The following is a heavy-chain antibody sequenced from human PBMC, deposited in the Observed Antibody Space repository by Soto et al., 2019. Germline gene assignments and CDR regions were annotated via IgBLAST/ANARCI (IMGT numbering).Heavy chain of an antibody. V-gene: IGHV4-34*01. CDR2: INHSGRT. J-gene: IGHJ4*02. D-gene: IGHD5-12*01. CDR1: GGSFSGYY. Sequence: QVQLQQWGAGLLKPSETLSLTCAVYGGSFSGYYWSWIRQPPGKGLEWIGEINHSGRTNYNPSLKSRVTISVDTSKHQYSLKLSSVTAADTAVYYCARGMYSGYDNPFDYWGQGTLVTVSS. CDR3: ARGMYSGYDNPFDY.